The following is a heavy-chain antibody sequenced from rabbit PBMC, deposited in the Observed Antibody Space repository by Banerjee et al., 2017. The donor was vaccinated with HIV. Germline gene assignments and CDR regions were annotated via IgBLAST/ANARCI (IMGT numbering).Heavy chain of an antibody. CDR1: GFSFSSSYW. Sequence: QEQLEESGGGLVKPEGSLTLTCTASGFSFSSSYWICWVRQAPGKGLEWIACIYAGSSGSTYYASWAKGRFTISKTSSTTVTLQMTSLTAADTATYFCVRDDGAIGDFNLWGQGTLVTVS. CDR2: IYAGSSGST. V-gene: IGHV1S45*01. D-gene: IGHD2-1*01. J-gene: IGHJ4*01. CDR3: VRDDGAIGDFNL.